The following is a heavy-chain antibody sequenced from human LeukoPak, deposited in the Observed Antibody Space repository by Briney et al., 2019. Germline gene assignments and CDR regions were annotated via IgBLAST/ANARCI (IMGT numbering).Heavy chain of an antibody. V-gene: IGHV3-33*01. Sequence: PGRSLRLSCAASGFTFSSYGMHWVRQAPGKGLEWVAVIWYDGSNKYYADSVKGRFTISRDNSKNTLYLQMNSLRAEDTAVYYCARDSYDSSGYRPDFDYWGQGTLVTVSS. CDR1: GFTFSSYG. D-gene: IGHD3-22*01. J-gene: IGHJ4*02. CDR3: ARDSYDSSGYRPDFDY. CDR2: IWYDGSNK.